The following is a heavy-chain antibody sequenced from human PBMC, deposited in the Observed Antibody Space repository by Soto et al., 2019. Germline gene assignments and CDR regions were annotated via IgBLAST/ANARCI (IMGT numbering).Heavy chain of an antibody. CDR3: AASYGAGYRAVDY. Sequence: QVQLVQSGAAVKKPGSSVKVSCKASGDTFSFYTINWVRQAPGLGLEWMGRVNPIVSMSNYAQKFQGRVTITADKSTNTAYMQLSSLRSEDTAIYYCAASYGAGYRAVDYWGQGALVTVSS. CDR2: VNPIVSMS. V-gene: IGHV1-69*02. CDR1: GDTFSFYT. J-gene: IGHJ4*02. D-gene: IGHD3-10*01.